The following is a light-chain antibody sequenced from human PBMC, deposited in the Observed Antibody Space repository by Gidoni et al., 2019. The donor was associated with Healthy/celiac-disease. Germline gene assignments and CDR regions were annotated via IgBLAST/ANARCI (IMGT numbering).Light chain of an antibody. CDR2: DAS. CDR3: QQYDNRPPNT. CDR1: QDSSNS. J-gene: IGKJ2*01. V-gene: IGKV1-33*01. Sequence: DIQMTQSPSSLSASVGDRFTITCQEIQDSSNSLNWYQQKQGKAPKILIYDASNLETGVPARSSGSGSGTDLTFTISSRQPEDIATYYCQQYDNRPPNTFGQGTKLEIK.